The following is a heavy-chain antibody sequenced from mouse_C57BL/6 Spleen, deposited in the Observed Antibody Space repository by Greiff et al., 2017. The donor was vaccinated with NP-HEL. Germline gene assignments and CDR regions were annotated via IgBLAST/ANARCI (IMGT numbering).Heavy chain of an antibody. CDR1: GYSITSGYY. Sequence: EVKLMESGPGLVKPSQSLSLTCSVTGYSITSGYYWNWIRQFPGNKLEWMGYISYDGSNNYNPSLKNRISITRDTSKNQFFLKLNSVTTEDTATYYCARDDYDGVPYAMDYWGQGTSVTVSS. CDR3: ARDDYDGVPYAMDY. V-gene: IGHV3-6*01. J-gene: IGHJ4*01. CDR2: ISYDGSN. D-gene: IGHD2-4*01.